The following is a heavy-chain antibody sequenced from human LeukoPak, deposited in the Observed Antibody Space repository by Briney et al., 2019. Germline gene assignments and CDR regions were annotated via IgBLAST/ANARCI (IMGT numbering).Heavy chain of an antibody. CDR3: VRGGYSSSWYDY. J-gene: IGHJ4*02. CDR1: GFTVSSNY. Sequence: GGSLRPSCAASGFTVSSNYMSWVRQAPGKGLEWVSVIFSGGSTYYADSVKGRFSISRDNSKNTLYLQMNSLRAEDTALYYCVRGGYSSSWYDYWGQGTLVTVSS. V-gene: IGHV3-53*01. CDR2: IFSGGST. D-gene: IGHD6-13*01.